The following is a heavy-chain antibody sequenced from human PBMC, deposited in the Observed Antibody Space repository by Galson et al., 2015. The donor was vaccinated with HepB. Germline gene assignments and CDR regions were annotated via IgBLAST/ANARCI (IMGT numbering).Heavy chain of an antibody. Sequence: SLRLSCAASGFTFSSYSMNWVRQAPGKGLEWVSSISSSSSYIYYADSVKGRFTISRDNAKNSLYLQMNSLRAEDTAVYYCARHWMAGRRGYYYGMDVWGQGTTVTVSS. CDR1: GFTFSSYS. V-gene: IGHV3-21*01. D-gene: IGHD1-1*01. CDR2: ISSSSSYI. CDR3: ARHWMAGRRGYYYGMDV. J-gene: IGHJ6*02.